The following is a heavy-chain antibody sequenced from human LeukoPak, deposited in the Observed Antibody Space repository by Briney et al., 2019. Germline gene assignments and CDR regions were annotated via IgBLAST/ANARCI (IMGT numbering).Heavy chain of an antibody. Sequence: SETLSLTCAVYGGSFSGYYWGWIRQPPGKGLEWIESIYYSGNTYYNPSLKSRVTMSVDTSKNQFSLNLSSVTAADTAVYYCARRPGIAVAGTRRFDYWGQGTLVTVSS. CDR3: ARRPGIAVAGTRRFDY. J-gene: IGHJ4*02. CDR1: GGSFSGYY. CDR2: IYYSGNT. V-gene: IGHV4-39*01. D-gene: IGHD6-19*01.